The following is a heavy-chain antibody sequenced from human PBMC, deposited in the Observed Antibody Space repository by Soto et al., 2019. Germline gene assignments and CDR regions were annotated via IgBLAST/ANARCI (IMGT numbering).Heavy chain of an antibody. J-gene: IGHJ4*02. CDR1: GFTFSSYS. CDR3: ATDIHATWLLNS. CDR2: IASDGSQI. D-gene: IGHD2-2*02. V-gene: IGHV3-21*01. Sequence: PGGSLGLSCAASGFTFSSYSMNWVRQAPGKGLEWVALIASDGSQIYYADSVKGRFTISRDNSKNTLYLQMNSLRAEDTSLYLCATDIHATWLLNSWGQGTLVTVSS.